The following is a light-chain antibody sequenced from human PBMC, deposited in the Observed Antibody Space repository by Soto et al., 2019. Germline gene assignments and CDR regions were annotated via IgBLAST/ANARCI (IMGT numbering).Light chain of an antibody. J-gene: IGLJ1*01. CDR3: CSYAGSYTYV. CDR2: DVS. CDR1: SSDVVGYEY. Sequence: QSALTQPRSVSGSPGQSITISCTGSSSDVVGYEYVSWFQQDPGKAPKLMIYDVSARPSGVPNRFSGSKSGSTASLTISGLQAADEGDYYCCSYAGSYTYVFGPGTKLTVL. V-gene: IGLV2-11*01.